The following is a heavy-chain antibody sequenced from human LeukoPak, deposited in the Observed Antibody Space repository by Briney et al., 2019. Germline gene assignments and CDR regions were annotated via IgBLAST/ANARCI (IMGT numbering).Heavy chain of an antibody. CDR1: GFTFDDHA. D-gene: IGHD2-15*01. CDR3: ARVGGCSGGSCFPY. J-gene: IGHJ4*02. V-gene: IGHV3-9*01. Sequence: GGSLRLSCAAFGFTFDDHAMHWVRQAPGKGLEWVSGISWNSGSIGYADSVKGRFTISRDNAKNSLYLQMNSLRAEDTAVYYCARVGGCSGGSCFPYWGQGTLVTVSS. CDR2: ISWNSGSI.